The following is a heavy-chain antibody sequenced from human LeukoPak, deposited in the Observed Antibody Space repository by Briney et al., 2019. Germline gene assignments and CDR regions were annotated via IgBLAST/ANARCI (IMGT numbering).Heavy chain of an antibody. Sequence: GGSLRLSCAASGFTFSNYGMHWVRQAPGKGLEWVAFIRYDGSNKYYADSVKGRFTISRDNSKNTLYLQMNSLRAEDTAVYYCAKDPGYSYGNYFDYWGQGTLVTVSS. CDR2: IRYDGSNK. V-gene: IGHV3-30*02. CDR3: AKDPGYSYGNYFDY. CDR1: GFTFSNYG. D-gene: IGHD5-18*01. J-gene: IGHJ4*02.